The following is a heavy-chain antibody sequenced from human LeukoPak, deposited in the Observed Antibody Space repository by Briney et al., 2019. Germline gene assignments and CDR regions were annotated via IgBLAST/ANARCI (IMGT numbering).Heavy chain of an antibody. J-gene: IGHJ4*02. CDR2: ISSSSSTI. D-gene: IGHD2-15*01. Sequence: PGGSLRLSCAASGFTFSSYSMNWVRQAPGKGLEWVSCISSSSSTIYYADSVKGRFTISRDNAKNSLYLQMNSLRAEDTAVYYCARDLGSLWYFDYWGQGTLVTVSS. CDR3: ARDLGSLWYFDY. CDR1: GFTFSSYS. V-gene: IGHV3-48*01.